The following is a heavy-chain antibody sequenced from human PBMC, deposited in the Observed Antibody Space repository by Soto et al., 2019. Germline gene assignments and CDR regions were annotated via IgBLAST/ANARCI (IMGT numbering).Heavy chain of an antibody. V-gene: IGHV3-49*03. D-gene: IGHD2-15*01. J-gene: IGHJ5*02. CDR2: IRSKAYGGTT. Sequence: PGGSLRLSCTAYGFTFGDYAMSWFRQAPGKGLEWVGFIRSKAYGGTTEYAASVKGRFTISRDDSKSIAYLQMNSLKTEDTAVYYCTRQPTPIAVVVVAATIDNWFDPWGQGTLVTVSS. CDR3: TRQPTPIAVVVVAATIDNWFDP. CDR1: GFTFGDYA.